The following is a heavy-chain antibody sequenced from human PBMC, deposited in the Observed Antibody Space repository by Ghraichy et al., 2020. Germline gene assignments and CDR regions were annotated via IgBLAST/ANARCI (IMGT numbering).Heavy chain of an antibody. CDR3: AREHGYNFYYYYYAMDV. D-gene: IGHD5-24*01. CDR2: IWYDGSKK. V-gene: IGHV3-33*01. J-gene: IGHJ6*02. Sequence: GGSLRLSCAASGFTFSSNGMHWVRQAPGKGLEWVAVIWYDGSKKYYADSVKGRFTISRDNSKNTLYLQMNSLRAEDTAVYYCAREHGYNFYYYYYAMDVWGQGTTVTVSS. CDR1: GFTFSSNG.